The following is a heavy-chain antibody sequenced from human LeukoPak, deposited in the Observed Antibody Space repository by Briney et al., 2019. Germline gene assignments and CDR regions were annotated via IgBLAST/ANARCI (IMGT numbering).Heavy chain of an antibody. CDR2: IYYSGST. Sequence: SETLSLTCTVSGGSISSSSYYWGWIRQPPGKGLEWIGSIYYSGSTYYNPSLKSRVTISVDTSKNQFSLKLSSVTAADTAVYYCARVAFVVVPAAIRHEENWFDPWGQGTLVTVSS. CDR1: GGSISSSSYY. CDR3: ARVAFVVVPAAIRHEENWFDP. D-gene: IGHD2-2*01. J-gene: IGHJ5*02. V-gene: IGHV4-39*07.